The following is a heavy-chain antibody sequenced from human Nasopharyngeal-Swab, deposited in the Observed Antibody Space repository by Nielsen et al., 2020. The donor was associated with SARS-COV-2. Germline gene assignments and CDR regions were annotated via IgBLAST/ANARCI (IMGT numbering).Heavy chain of an antibody. CDR3: AHRSVAVAGPYFDY. J-gene: IGHJ4*02. CDR2: IYWDDDK. D-gene: IGHD6-19*01. CDR1: GFSLSTTGAG. V-gene: IGHV2-5*02. Sequence: SGPTLVKPTQTLTLTCTFSGFSLSTTGAGVGWIRPPPGQALEWLALIYWDDDKRYSPSLKSRLTITKDTSKNQVVLTMTNMDPVDTATYYCAHRSVAVAGPYFDYWGQGTLVTVSS.